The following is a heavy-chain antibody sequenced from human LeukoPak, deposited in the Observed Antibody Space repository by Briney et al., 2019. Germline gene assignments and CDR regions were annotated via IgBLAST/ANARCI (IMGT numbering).Heavy chain of an antibody. CDR1: GGSISSSSYH. V-gene: IGHV4-39*01. Sequence: SETLSLTCTVSGGSISSSSYHWGWIRQPPGRGLEWIGSIYYSGSTYYNPSLKSRVTISVDTSKNQFSLRLSPVTAADTAVYYCARHRDYYYHMDGWGKGTTVTVSS. J-gene: IGHJ6*03. CDR2: IYYSGST. CDR3: ARHRDYYYHMDG.